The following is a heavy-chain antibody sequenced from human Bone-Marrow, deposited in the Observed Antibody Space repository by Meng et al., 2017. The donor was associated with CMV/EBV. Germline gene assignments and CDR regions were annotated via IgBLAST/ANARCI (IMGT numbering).Heavy chain of an antibody. V-gene: IGHV3-7*01. CDR1: GFTFTSHH. J-gene: IGHJ6*02. Sequence: GESLKISCAASGFTFTSHHMNWVRQAPGKGLEWVANIKQDGSEKYYVDSVKGRFTISRDNAKNSLYLQMNSLRAEDTAVYYCARVSLGYCSSTSCYLASWGYYYYYGMDVWGQGTTVPSP. D-gene: IGHD2-2*01. CDR3: ARVSLGYCSSTSCYLASWGYYYYYGMDV. CDR2: IKQDGSEK.